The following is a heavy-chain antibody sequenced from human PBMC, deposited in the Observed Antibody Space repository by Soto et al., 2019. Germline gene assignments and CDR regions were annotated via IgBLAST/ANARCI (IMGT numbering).Heavy chain of an antibody. V-gene: IGHV3-23*01. D-gene: IGHD3-3*01. CDR1: GFTFSDYY. J-gene: IGHJ4*02. Sequence: PGGSLRLSCAASGFTFSDYYMSWIRQAPGKGLEWVSAISGSGSSTYYADSVKGRFTISRDNSKNTLYLQMNSLRAEDTAVYYCAKWDDFWSRPRYWGQGTLVTVSS. CDR2: ISGSGSST. CDR3: AKWDDFWSRPRY.